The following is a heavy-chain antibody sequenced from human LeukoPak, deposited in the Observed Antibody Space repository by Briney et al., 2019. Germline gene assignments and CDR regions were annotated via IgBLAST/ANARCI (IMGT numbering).Heavy chain of an antibody. D-gene: IGHD2-2*01. CDR2: IYHSGST. Sequence: SETLSLTCAVSGGSISSSNWWSWVRQPPGKGLEWIGEIYHSGSTNYNPSLKSRVTISVDKSKNQFSLKLDSVTAADTAVYYCARDPRDIVVVRNGGWFDPWGQGTLVTVSS. J-gene: IGHJ5*02. V-gene: IGHV4-4*02. CDR1: GGSISSSNW. CDR3: ARDPRDIVVVRNGGWFDP.